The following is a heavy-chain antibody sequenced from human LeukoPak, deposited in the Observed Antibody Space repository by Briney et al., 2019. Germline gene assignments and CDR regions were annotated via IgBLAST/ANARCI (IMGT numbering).Heavy chain of an antibody. Sequence: SGTLSLTCTVSGGSISSYYWSWIRQPPGKGLEWIGYIYYSGSTNYNPSLKSRVTISVDTSKNQLSLKLSSVTAADTAVYHCARAVRGVSLYYYGMDVWGQGTTVTVSS. CDR1: GGSISSYY. V-gene: IGHV4-59*01. CDR2: IYYSGST. J-gene: IGHJ6*02. D-gene: IGHD3-10*01. CDR3: ARAVRGVSLYYYGMDV.